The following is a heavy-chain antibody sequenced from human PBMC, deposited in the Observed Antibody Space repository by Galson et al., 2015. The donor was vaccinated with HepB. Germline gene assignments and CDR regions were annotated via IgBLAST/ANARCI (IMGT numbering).Heavy chain of an antibody. CDR1: GGTFSSSV. CDR2: IIPMFDTA. V-gene: IGHV1-69*06. Sequence: SVKVSFKASGGTFSSSVISWVRQAPGQGLGWMGGIIPMFDTANYARRFQGRVTITADKSTSIVHMDLSSLRSDDTAVYYCAATYYPDSSGHPPRFDYYYYGKDVWGQGTPVTVSS. CDR3: AATYYPDSSGHPPRFDYYYYGKDV. J-gene: IGHJ6*02. D-gene: IGHD3-22*01.